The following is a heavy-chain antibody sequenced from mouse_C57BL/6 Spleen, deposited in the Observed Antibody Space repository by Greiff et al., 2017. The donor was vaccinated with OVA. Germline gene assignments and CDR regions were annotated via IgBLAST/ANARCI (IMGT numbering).Heavy chain of an antibody. CDR2: IYPGDGDT. CDR1: GYAFSSSW. D-gene: IGHD4-1*01. Sequence: VQLQQSGPELVKPGASVKISCKASGYAFSSSWMNWVKQRPGKGLEWIGRIYPGDGDTNYNVKFKGKATLTADKSSSTAYMQLSSLTSEDSAVYFCAINWDFDYWGQGTTLTVSS. V-gene: IGHV1-82*01. CDR3: AINWDFDY. J-gene: IGHJ2*01.